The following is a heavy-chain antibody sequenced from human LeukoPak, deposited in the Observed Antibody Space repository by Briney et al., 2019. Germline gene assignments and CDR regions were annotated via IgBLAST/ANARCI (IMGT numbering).Heavy chain of an antibody. CDR3: ARGLWFGDENPPYFDY. D-gene: IGHD3-10*01. Sequence: SETLSLTCTVSGGSISSYYWSWIRQSPGKGLEWIGYIDYSGYTNYNPSLKSRVTISVDTSRNQFSLKLSSVTAADTAVYYCARGLWFGDENPPYFDYWGQGILVTVSS. V-gene: IGHV4-59*08. J-gene: IGHJ4*02. CDR1: GGSISSYY. CDR2: IDYSGYT.